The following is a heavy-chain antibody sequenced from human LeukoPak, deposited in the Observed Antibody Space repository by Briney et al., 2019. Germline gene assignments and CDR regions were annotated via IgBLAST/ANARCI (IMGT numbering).Heavy chain of an antibody. V-gene: IGHV3-7*02. CDR1: GVTFSSNW. D-gene: IGHD2-8*02. CDR2: IKQDGREK. Sequence: PGGSLRLSCADSGVTFSSNWMNWVRQAPGKGLEWVANIKQDGREKYYVDSVRGRFTISRDNAKNSLYLQMNSLRAEDTAVYYCATSPPGLDNWGQGTLVTVSS. J-gene: IGHJ4*02. CDR3: ATSPPGLDN.